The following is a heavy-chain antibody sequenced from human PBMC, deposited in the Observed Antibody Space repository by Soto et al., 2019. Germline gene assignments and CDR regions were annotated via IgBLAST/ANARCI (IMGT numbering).Heavy chain of an antibody. V-gene: IGHV5-51*01. Sequence: SLKISCKCSGYSFTNYWIAWVRQMPGKGLEYMGIIYPSDSTTRYSPSFQGQVTISADKSISTAYLQWNSLKASDTAMYYCARHGFYGDYSSNYFDPWGQGTLVTVSS. CDR1: GYSFTNYW. CDR2: IYPSDSTT. CDR3: ARHGFYGDYSSNYFDP. D-gene: IGHD4-17*01. J-gene: IGHJ5*02.